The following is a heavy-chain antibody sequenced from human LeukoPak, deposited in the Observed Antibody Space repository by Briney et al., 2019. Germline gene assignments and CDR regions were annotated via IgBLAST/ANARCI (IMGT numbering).Heavy chain of an antibody. CDR3: SGSSGWYGPSDS. J-gene: IGHJ5*01. D-gene: IGHD6-19*01. Sequence: GESLKISCRGSGYSFTTYWINWVRQMPGKGLEWMGRIDPSDSYTNYSPSFQGHVTISADKSISTAYLQWSSLKASDTAMYYCSGSSGWYGPSDSWGQGTPVTVSS. V-gene: IGHV5-10-1*01. CDR1: GYSFTTYW. CDR2: IDPSDSYT.